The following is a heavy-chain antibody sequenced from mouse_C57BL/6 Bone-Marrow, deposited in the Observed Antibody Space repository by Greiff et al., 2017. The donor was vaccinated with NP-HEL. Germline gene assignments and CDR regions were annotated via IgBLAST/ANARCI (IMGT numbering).Heavy chain of an antibody. V-gene: IGHV14-1*01. J-gene: IGHJ2*01. Sequence: VHVKQSGAELVRPGASVKLSCTASGFNIKDYYMHWVKQRPEQGLEWIGRIDPEDGDTEYAPKFQGKATMTADTSSNTAYLQLSSLTSEDTAVYYCTTHLLPLYFDYWGQGTTLTVSS. CDR2: IDPEDGDT. D-gene: IGHD1-1*01. CDR3: TTHLLPLYFDY. CDR1: GFNIKDYY.